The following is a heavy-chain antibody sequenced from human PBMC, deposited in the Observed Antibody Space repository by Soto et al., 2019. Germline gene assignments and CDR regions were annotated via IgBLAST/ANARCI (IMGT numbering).Heavy chain of an antibody. D-gene: IGHD5-12*01. CDR2: IYYSGST. CDR1: GGSISSWY. CDR3: ARRYGSSFDY. Sequence: QVQLQESGPGLVKPSETLSLPCTVSGGSISSWYWSWIRQPPGKGLEWIGYIYYSGSTNYNPSLKSRVPISVDTSKNQFSLKLSSVTAADTAVYYCARRYGSSFDYWGQGTLVTVSS. V-gene: IGHV4-59*08. J-gene: IGHJ4*02.